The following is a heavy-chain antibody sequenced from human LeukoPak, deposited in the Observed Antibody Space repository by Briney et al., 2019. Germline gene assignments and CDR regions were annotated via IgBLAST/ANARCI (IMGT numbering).Heavy chain of an antibody. CDR2: IYYSGST. CDR3: ARSRNYYDSSGYLYYFDY. Sequence: SETLSLTCTVSGGSISSSSYYWGWIRQPPGKGLEWIGSIYYSGSTYYNPSLKSRVIISVDTSKNQFSLKLSSVTAADTAVYYCARSRNYYDSSGYLYYFDYWGQGTLVSVSS. J-gene: IGHJ4*02. CDR1: GGSISSSSYY. D-gene: IGHD3-22*01. V-gene: IGHV4-39*01.